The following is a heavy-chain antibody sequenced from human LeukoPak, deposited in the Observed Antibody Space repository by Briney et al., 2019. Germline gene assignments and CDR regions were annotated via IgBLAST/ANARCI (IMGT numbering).Heavy chain of an antibody. CDR3: ARLVLYGSGSEYFDY. V-gene: IGHV3-21*01. Sequence: GGSLRLSCAASGFTFSSYSMNWVRQAPGKGLEWVSSISSSSSYIYYADSVKGRFTISRDNAKNSLYLQMNSLRAEDTAVYYCARLVLYGSGSEYFDYWGQGTLVTVSS. J-gene: IGHJ4*02. D-gene: IGHD3-10*01. CDR1: GFTFSSYS. CDR2: ISSSSSYI.